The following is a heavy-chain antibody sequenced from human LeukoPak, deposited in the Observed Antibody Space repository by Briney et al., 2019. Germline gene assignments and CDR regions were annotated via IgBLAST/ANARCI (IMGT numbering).Heavy chain of an antibody. V-gene: IGHV3-23*01. Sequence: GGSLRLSCAASGFTFSNYAMSWVRQAPGKGLEWVSTISGGAVSTYYADSVKGRFTISRDNSKNTLYLQMNSLRAEDTAVYYCAKGRRFTMIVVVYYFDYWGQGTLVTVSS. CDR2: ISGGAVST. D-gene: IGHD3-22*01. CDR1: GFTFSNYA. CDR3: AKGRRFTMIVVVYYFDY. J-gene: IGHJ4*02.